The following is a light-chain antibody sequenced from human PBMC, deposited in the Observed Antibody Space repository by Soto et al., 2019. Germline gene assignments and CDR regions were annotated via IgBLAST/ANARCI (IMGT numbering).Light chain of an antibody. CDR3: QQYENYWT. CDR2: DAS. CDR1: QSISSW. Sequence: DIQMTQSPSTLSSTAGDRVTITCRASQSISSWLAWYQHKPGKAPKLLIYDASTLDSGVPSRFSGSGSGTESSPTSSNLQPDDCATYYCQQYENYWTFGQGTRVEIK. J-gene: IGKJ1*01. V-gene: IGKV1-5*01.